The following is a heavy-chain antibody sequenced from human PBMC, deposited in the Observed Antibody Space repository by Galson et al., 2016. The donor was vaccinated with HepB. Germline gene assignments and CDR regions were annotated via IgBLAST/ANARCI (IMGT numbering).Heavy chain of an antibody. Sequence: SLRLSCAASGFTSSNHWISWVRQAPGKGLEWVANIKPDGGVQYYVDPVRGRFTISRDIAKNAVCLQMNSLRVEEAAVYYCARGIAGSYFDWGQGTLVTVSS. V-gene: IGHV3-7*01. CDR2: IKPDGGVQ. CDR3: ARGIAGSYFD. CDR1: GFTSSNHW. J-gene: IGHJ4*02. D-gene: IGHD3-10*01.